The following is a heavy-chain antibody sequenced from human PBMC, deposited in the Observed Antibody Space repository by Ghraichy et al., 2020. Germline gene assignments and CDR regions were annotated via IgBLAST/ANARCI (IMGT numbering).Heavy chain of an antibody. Sequence: ASVKVSCKASGYTFTGYYMHWVRQAPGQGLEWMGRINPISGDTNYAQNFQGRVTMTRDTSISTAYMELSRLGPDDTALYYCARDEREGAAAGVGDAFDIWGQGTMVTVSS. J-gene: IGHJ3*02. CDR3: ARDEREGAAAGVGDAFDI. CDR2: INPISGDT. V-gene: IGHV1-2*06. CDR1: GYTFTGYY. D-gene: IGHD6-13*01.